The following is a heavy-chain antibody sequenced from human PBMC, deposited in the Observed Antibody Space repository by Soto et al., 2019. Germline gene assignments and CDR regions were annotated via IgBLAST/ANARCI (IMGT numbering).Heavy chain of an antibody. CDR1: GGSVSSGSYY. Sequence: QVQLQESGPGLVKPSETLSLTCTVSGGSVSSGSYYWSWIRQPPGKGLEWIGYIYYSGSTNYNPSLKSRVTISVDTAKNQFSLKLSSVTAADTAVYYCARGRSAIDYWGQGTLVTVSS. CDR2: IYYSGST. CDR3: ARGRSAIDY. V-gene: IGHV4-61*01. D-gene: IGHD2-2*02. J-gene: IGHJ4*02.